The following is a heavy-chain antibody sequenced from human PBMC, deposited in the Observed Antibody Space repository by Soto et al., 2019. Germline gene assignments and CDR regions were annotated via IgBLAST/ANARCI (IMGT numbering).Heavy chain of an antibody. J-gene: IGHJ4*02. D-gene: IGHD6-6*01. Sequence: PGGSLRLSCAASGFTFSDYYMSWIRQAPGKGLEWVSYISSSSSYTNYADSVKGRFTISRDNAKNSLYLQMNSLRAEDTAVYYCARVGEYSSSANFDYWGQGTLVTVSS. CDR3: ARVGEYSSSANFDY. CDR2: ISSSSSYT. CDR1: GFTFSDYY. V-gene: IGHV3-11*06.